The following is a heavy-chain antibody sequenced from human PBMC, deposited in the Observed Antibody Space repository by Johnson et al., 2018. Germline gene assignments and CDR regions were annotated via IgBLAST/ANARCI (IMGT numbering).Heavy chain of an antibody. CDR2: ISYDGSNE. Sequence: QVGLVQSGGGVVQPGRSLRLSCAASGFTFSSYGMHWVRQAPGKGLEWVAVISYDGSNEYYADSVKGRFTISRDNSKNTLYLQMNSLRAEDTAVYYCARDHVSRVAFDIWGQGTTVTVSS. J-gene: IGHJ3*02. CDR3: ARDHVSRVAFDI. CDR1: GFTFSSYG. V-gene: IGHV3-30*03.